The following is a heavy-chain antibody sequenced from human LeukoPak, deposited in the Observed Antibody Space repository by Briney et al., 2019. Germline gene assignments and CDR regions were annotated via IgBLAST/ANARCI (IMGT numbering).Heavy chain of an antibody. D-gene: IGHD3-10*01. V-gene: IGHV4-39*07. CDR2: IYYTGIT. J-gene: IGHJ3*02. CDR1: GASITSSNYY. CDR3: ARGRGLLWFGENNYRDHDAFDI. Sequence: SETLSLTCTVSGASITSSNYYWLWLRQPPGKGLEWIGSIYYTGITYYNLSLKSRVTISVDTSKNQFSLKLSSVTAADTAVYYCARGRGLLWFGENNYRDHDAFDIWGQGTMVTVSS.